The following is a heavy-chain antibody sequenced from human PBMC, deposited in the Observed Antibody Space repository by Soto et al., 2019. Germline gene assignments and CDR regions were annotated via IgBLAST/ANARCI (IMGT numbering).Heavy chain of an antibody. CDR3: ARGVGSSPPRY. V-gene: IGHV4-59*01. J-gene: IGHJ4*02. CDR2: IYASGSP. Sequence: QVQLQESGPGQVKPSETLSLTCTISGGSISVYYWSWVRQPPAHELEWIGYIYASGSPYYNPSLRSRVTISADTSKNQISLKLTSPTAADTAVYYCARGVGSSPPRYWGRGTLVTVSS. CDR1: GGSISVYY. D-gene: IGHD1-26*01.